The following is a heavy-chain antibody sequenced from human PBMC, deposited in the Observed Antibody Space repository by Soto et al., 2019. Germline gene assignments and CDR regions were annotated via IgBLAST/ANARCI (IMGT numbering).Heavy chain of an antibody. D-gene: IGHD3-10*01. CDR3: ARDRRGAYYYGSGSYRSGMDV. CDR2: IIPIFGTA. CDR1: GGTFSSYA. J-gene: IGHJ6*02. V-gene: IGHV1-69*12. Sequence: QVQLVQSGAEVKKPGSSVKVSCKASGGTFSSYAISWVRQAPGQGLEWMGGIIPIFGTANYAQKFQGRVTITADESTSTAYMELSSLRSEDTAVYYCARDRRGAYYYGSGSYRSGMDVWGQGTTVTVSS.